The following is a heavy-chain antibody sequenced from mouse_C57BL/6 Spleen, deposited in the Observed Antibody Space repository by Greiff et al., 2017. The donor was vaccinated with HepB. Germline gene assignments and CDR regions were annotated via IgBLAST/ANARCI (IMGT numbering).Heavy chain of an antibody. V-gene: IGHV14-4*01. J-gene: IGHJ2*01. Sequence: EVQLQQSGAELVRPGASVKLSCTASGFNIKDDYMHWVKQRPEQGLEWIGWIDPENGDTEYASKFQGKATITTDKSSNTAYLQLSSLTSEDTAVYYCTYYGTGYWGQGTTLTVSS. CDR2: IDPENGDT. CDR1: GFNIKDDY. CDR3: TYYGTGY. D-gene: IGHD1-1*01.